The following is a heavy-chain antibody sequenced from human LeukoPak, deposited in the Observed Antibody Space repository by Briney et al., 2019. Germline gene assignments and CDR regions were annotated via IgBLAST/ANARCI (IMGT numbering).Heavy chain of an antibody. V-gene: IGHV3-66*02. Sequence: GGSLRLSCAASGFTVSSNYMSWVRQAPGKGLEWVSVIYSGGSTYYADSVKGRFTISRDNSKNTLYLQMNSLRAEDTAVYYCAREYYYGSGSNFDYWGQGTLVTVSS. J-gene: IGHJ4*02. CDR1: GFTVSSNY. CDR2: IYSGGST. CDR3: AREYYYGSGSNFDY. D-gene: IGHD3-10*01.